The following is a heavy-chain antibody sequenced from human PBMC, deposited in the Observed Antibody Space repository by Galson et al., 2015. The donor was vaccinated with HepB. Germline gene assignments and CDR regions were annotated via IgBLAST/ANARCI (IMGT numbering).Heavy chain of an antibody. J-gene: IGHJ4*02. D-gene: IGHD3-22*01. V-gene: IGHV3-48*02. CDR1: GFTFSSYS. Sequence: SLRLSCAASGFTFSSYSMNWVRQAPGKGLEWVSYISSSSSTIYYADSVKGRFTISRDNAKNSLYLQMNSLRDEDTAVYYCAREDYYDSSGYFVDYWGQGTLVTVSS. CDR2: ISSSSSTI. CDR3: AREDYYDSSGYFVDY.